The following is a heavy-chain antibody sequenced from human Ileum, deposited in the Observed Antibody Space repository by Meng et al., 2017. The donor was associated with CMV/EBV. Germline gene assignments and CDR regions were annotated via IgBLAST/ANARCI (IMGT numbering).Heavy chain of an antibody. Sequence: TFRNYAMSWVRQAPGKGLEWVSAISGSAGLTYYSDSVKGRFTISRDNSKNTLYLQMNSLRTEDTAVYYCAKGRGASYDILTGYYSHDYWGQGSLVTVSS. CDR1: TFRNYA. CDR3: AKGRGASYDILTGYYSHDY. D-gene: IGHD3-9*01. J-gene: IGHJ4*02. V-gene: IGHV3-23*01. CDR2: ISGSAGLT.